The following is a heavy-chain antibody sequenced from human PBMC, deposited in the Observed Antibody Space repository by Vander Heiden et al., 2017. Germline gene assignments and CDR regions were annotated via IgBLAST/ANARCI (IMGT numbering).Heavy chain of an antibody. CDR2: IREDARER. V-gene: IGHV3-7*01. Sequence: EVQLVESGGGSVQPGESLRLSCATSGFTFSTYWMSWVRQAPGKGLEWVANIREDARERYYVGSVKGRFTIYRDNAKNSVYLKMNSLRDEDTVMYYCARDLSRRGGWVDVWGQGTMVTVSS. J-gene: IGHJ6*02. CDR1: GFTFSTYW. D-gene: IGHD1-26*01. CDR3: ARDLSRRGGWVDV.